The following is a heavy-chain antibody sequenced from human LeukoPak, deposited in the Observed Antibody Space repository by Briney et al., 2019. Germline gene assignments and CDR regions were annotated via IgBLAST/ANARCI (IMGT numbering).Heavy chain of an antibody. CDR2: ISSSSSYI. CDR1: GFTFSSYS. D-gene: IGHD1-26*01. J-gene: IGHJ3*02. CDR3: ASWELRARWAFDI. V-gene: IGHV3-21*01. Sequence: GGSLRLSCAASGFTFSSYSMNWVRQAPGKGLEWVSSISSSSSYIYYADSVKGRFTISRDNAKNSPYLQMNSLRAEDTAVYYCASWELRARWAFDIWGQGTMVTVSS.